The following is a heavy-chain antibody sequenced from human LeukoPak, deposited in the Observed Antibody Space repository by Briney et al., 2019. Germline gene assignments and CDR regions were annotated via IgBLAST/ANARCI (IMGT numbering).Heavy chain of an antibody. CDR1: GYSISSGSDY. CDR2: IYTSGST. Sequence: SETLSLTCTVSGYSISSGSDYWTWIRQPAGKGLEWIGRIYTSGSTNYKPSLKSRVTISVDTSKNQFSLKLSSVTAADTAVYYCARDRAAAADAFDIWGQGTMVTVS. D-gene: IGHD6-13*01. V-gene: IGHV4-61*02. J-gene: IGHJ3*02. CDR3: ARDRAAAADAFDI.